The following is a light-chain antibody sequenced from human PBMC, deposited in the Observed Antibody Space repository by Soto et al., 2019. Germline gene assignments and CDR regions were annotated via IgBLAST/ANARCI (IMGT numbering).Light chain of an antibody. CDR2: KVS. V-gene: IGKV2-30*02. CDR1: QSLVHSDGNTY. CDR3: SQGPQWPLI. Sequence: DVVMTQSPLSLPVTLGQPASISCRSSQSLVHSDGNTYLSWFQQRPGKSPRRLIYKVSKRESGVPDRISGSGSGTDFTLKIRRVEAEDVGVYSPSQGPQWPLIFGPAPKVDIK. J-gene: IGKJ3*01.